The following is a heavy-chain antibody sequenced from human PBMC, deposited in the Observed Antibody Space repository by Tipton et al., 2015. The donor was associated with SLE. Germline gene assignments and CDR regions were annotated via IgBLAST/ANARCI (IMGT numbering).Heavy chain of an antibody. Sequence: TLSLTCTVSGGSISSSSYYWGWIRQPPGKGLEWIGYIYYSGSTNYNPSLKSRVTISVDTSKNQFSLKLSSVTAADTAVYYCARRGYCGGDCYPFDYWGQGTLVTVSS. CDR1: GGSISSSSYY. CDR2: IYYSGST. V-gene: IGHV4-61*05. CDR3: ARRGYCGGDCYPFDY. D-gene: IGHD2-21*02. J-gene: IGHJ4*02.